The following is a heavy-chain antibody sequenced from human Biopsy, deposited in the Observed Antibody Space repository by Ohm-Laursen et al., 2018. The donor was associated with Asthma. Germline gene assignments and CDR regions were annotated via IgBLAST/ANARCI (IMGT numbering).Heavy chain of an antibody. CDR1: GYTFINYA. D-gene: IGHD3-9*01. V-gene: IGHV1-3*01. Sequence: ASVKVSCKASGYTFINYAIHWVRQAPGHSLEWMGWINATNGNTKYSQKFQGRLTISRDTSASTAYMDLSSLRSEDTAVYYCARTYYDFLTGQVNDALAMWGQGTVVTVSS. J-gene: IGHJ3*02. CDR2: INATNGNT. CDR3: ARTYYDFLTGQVNDALAM.